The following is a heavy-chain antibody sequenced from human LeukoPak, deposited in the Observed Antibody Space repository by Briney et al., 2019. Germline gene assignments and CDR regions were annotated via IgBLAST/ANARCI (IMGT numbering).Heavy chain of an antibody. CDR3: DGAGFDY. Sequence: QPGGSLRLSCAASGFTFSGSEMNWVRQAPGKGLEWVSSISSSGSTIYYADSVKGRFTISRDNAKKSLYLQMNSLRAEDTAVYYCDGAGFDYWGQRRLVTVSS. CDR2: ISSSGSTI. J-gene: IGHJ4*02. D-gene: IGHD1-26*01. CDR1: GFTFSGSE. V-gene: IGHV3-48*03.